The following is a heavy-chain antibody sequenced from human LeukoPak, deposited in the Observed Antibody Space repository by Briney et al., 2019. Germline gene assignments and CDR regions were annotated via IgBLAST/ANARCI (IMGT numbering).Heavy chain of an antibody. CDR1: GFTFGDYA. V-gene: IGHV3-49*04. CDR2: IRSKAYGGTT. D-gene: IGHD3-16*02. J-gene: IGHJ4*02. CDR3: TRSSGYYDYVWGSYRVPAEYYFDY. Sequence: GGSLRLSCTASGFTFGDYAMSWVRQAPGKGLEWVGFIRSKAYGGTTEYAASVKGRFTISRDDSKSIANLQMNSLKTEDTAVYYCTRSSGYYDYVWGSYRVPAEYYFDYWGQGTLVTVSS.